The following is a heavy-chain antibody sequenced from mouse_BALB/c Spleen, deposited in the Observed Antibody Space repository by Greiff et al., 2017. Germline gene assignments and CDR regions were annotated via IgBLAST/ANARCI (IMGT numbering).Heavy chain of an antibody. CDR3: ARHDYDYDLYAMDY. CDR2: ISNGGGST. Sequence: EVLLVESGGGLVQPGGSLKLSCAASGFTFSSYTMSWVRQTPEKRLEWVAYISNGGGSTYYPDTVKGRFTISRDNAKNTLYLQMSSLKSEDTAMYYCARHDYDYDLYAMDYWGQGTSVTVSS. CDR1: GFTFSSYT. D-gene: IGHD2-4*01. J-gene: IGHJ4*01. V-gene: IGHV5-12-2*01.